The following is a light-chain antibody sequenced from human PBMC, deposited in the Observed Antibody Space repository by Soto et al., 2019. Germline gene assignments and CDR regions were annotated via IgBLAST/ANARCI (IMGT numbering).Light chain of an antibody. J-gene: IGKJ4*01. CDR1: QGISSA. Sequence: AIQLTQSPSSLSASVGDRVTITCRASQGISSALAWYQQKPGKAPKLLIYDASSLESGVPSRFSGSGSGTDFTLTISSLQPEDFATYYCQQSNSALTFGGGTKVDI. CDR2: DAS. V-gene: IGKV1-13*02. CDR3: QQSNSALT.